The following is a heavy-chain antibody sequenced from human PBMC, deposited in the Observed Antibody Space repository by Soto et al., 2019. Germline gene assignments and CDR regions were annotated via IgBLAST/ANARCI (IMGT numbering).Heavy chain of an antibody. Sequence: PSETLSLTCTVSGASTGSGGSYWSWIRQHPGKGLEWIGYIYYTGSTYYSPSLKSRASISVDTSNNQISLKLDSATAADTAVYYCASTYGDLSTYNWFDPWGQGTLVTVSS. J-gene: IGHJ5*02. CDR2: IYYTGST. V-gene: IGHV4-31*03. D-gene: IGHD4-17*01. CDR1: GASTGSGGSY. CDR3: ASTYGDLSTYNWFDP.